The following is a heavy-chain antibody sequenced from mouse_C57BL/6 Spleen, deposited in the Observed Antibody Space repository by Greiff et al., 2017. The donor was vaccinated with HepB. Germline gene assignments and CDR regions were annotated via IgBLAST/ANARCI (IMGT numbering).Heavy chain of an antibody. Sequence: EVMLVKSGEGLVKPGGSLKLSCAASGFTFSSYAMSWVRQTPEKRLEWVAYISSGGDYIYYADTVKGRFTSSRDNARNTLYLQMSSLKSEDTAMYYCTRKGGWFAYWGQGTLVTVSA. CDR3: TRKGGWFAY. CDR2: ISSGGDYI. J-gene: IGHJ3*01. CDR1: GFTFSSYA. V-gene: IGHV5-9-1*02.